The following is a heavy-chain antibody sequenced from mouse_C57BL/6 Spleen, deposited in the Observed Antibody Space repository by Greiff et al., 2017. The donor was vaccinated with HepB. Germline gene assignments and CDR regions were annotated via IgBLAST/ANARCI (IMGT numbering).Heavy chain of an antibody. D-gene: IGHD3-2*02. CDR3: ARSGGRETWFAY. CDR1: GYTFTSYW. V-gene: IGHV1-59*01. CDR2: IDPSDSYT. Sequence: VQLQQPGAELVRPGTSVKLSCKASGYTFTSYWMHWVKQRPGQGLEWIGVIDPSDSYTNYNQKFKGKATLTVDTSSSTAYMQLSSLTSEDSAVYYCARSGGRETWFAYWGQGTLVTVSA. J-gene: IGHJ3*01.